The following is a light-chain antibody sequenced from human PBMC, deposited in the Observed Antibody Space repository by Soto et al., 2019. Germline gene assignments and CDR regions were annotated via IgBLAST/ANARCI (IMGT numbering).Light chain of an antibody. CDR2: EVS. CDR3: SSYTSSITWV. Sequence: QSALTQPASVSRSPGQSITISCTGTSSDVGDYNSVSWYQHHPGKAPKLMIYEVSNRPSGVSNRFSGSKSGNTASLTISGLQAEDEADYYCSSYTSSITWVFGGGTKLTVL. J-gene: IGLJ3*02. CDR1: SSDVGDYNS. V-gene: IGLV2-14*01.